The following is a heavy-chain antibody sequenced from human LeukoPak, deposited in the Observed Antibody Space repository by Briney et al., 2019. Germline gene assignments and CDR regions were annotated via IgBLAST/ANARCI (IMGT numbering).Heavy chain of an antibody. J-gene: IGHJ4*02. CDR1: GFTFSSYA. CDR3: AKDSSRIVGATSDY. Sequence: GGSLRLSCAASGFTFSSYAMSWVRQAPGKGLEWVSAISGSGGSTYYADSVKGQFTISRDNSKNTLYLQMNSLRAEDTAVYYCAKDSSRIVGATSDYWGQGTLVTVSS. CDR2: ISGSGGST. D-gene: IGHD1-26*01. V-gene: IGHV3-23*01.